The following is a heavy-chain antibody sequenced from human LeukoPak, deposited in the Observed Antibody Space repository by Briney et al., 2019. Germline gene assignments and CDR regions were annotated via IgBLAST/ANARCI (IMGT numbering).Heavy chain of an antibody. V-gene: IGHV4-61*02. Sequence: SETLSLTCTVSGGSISSGSYYWSWIRQPAGKGLEWIGRIYTSGSTNYNPSLKSRVTISVDTSKNQSSLKLSSVTAADTAVYYCARGLAAAAHDYRGQGTLVTVSS. D-gene: IGHD6-13*01. CDR3: ARGLAAAAHDY. CDR2: IYTSGST. CDR1: GGSISSGSYY. J-gene: IGHJ4*02.